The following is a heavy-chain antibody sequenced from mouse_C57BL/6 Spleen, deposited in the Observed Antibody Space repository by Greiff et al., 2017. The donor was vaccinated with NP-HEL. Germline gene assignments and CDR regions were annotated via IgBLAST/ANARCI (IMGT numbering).Heavy chain of an antibody. CDR2: IWSGGST. Sequence: VMLVESGPGLVQPSQSLSITCTVSGFSLTSYGVHWVRQSPGKGLEWLGVIWSGGSTDYNAAFISRLSISKDNSKSQVFFKMNSLQADDTAIYYCARGAQATRFDYWGQGTTLTVSS. V-gene: IGHV2-2*01. J-gene: IGHJ2*01. CDR1: GFSLTSYG. D-gene: IGHD3-2*02. CDR3: ARGAQATRFDY.